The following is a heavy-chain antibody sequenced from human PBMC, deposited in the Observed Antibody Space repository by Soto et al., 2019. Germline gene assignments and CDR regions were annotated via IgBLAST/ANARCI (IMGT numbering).Heavy chain of an antibody. CDR1: GGSISSYY. CDR2: IYYSGST. V-gene: IGHV4-59*08. J-gene: IGHJ4*02. CDR3: ARRYGYYFDY. Sequence: ETLSLTCTVSGGSISSYYWSWIRQPPGKGLEWIGYIYYSGSTNYNPSLKSRVTISVDTSKNQSSLKLSSVTAADTAVYYCARRYGYYFDYWGQGTLVTVSS. D-gene: IGHD4-17*01.